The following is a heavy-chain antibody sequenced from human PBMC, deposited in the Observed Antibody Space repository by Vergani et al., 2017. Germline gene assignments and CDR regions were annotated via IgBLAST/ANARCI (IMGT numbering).Heavy chain of an antibody. J-gene: IGHJ4*02. Sequence: QVQLVASGGGVVQRGGSLRLSCATSGFTLSNYDMQWIRQGPGKGLEFVAFIQFYGSNQYYADSVKGRFTLSRDFSKNTLYLQMNSLRTDDTATYYCAKLFRGWGIDYWGQGTQVIVSS. CDR3: AKLFRGWGIDY. CDR2: IQFYGSNQ. CDR1: GFTLSNYD. D-gene: IGHD3-16*01. V-gene: IGHV3-30*02.